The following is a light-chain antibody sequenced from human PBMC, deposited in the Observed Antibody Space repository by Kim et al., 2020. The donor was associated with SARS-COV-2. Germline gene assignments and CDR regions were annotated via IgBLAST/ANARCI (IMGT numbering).Light chain of an antibody. CDR2: GTA. CDR3: QQYGRSPLT. Sequence: EIVLTQSPGTLSLSPGERASLSCRASESVSSSYLAWYQQRPGQAPRLLIHGTANRATGIPDRFSGSGSGTDFSLTISRLEPEDFAVYYCQQYGRSPLTCGGGTKVDIK. V-gene: IGKV3-20*01. J-gene: IGKJ4*01. CDR1: ESVSSSY.